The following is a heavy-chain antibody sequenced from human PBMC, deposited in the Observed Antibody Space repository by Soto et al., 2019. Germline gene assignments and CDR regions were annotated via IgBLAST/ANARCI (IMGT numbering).Heavy chain of an antibody. CDR1: GFTFSSYA. CDR3: ARDQCQGYGDCFDY. V-gene: IGHV3-23*01. CDR2: IGGSGGTT. D-gene: IGHD4-17*01. J-gene: IGHJ4*02. Sequence: GGSLRLSCAASGFTFSSYAMTWVRQAPGKGLEWVSAIGGSGGTTFYADSVKGRFTISRDNSKNMLYLQMNSLRADDTAVYYCARDQCQGYGDCFDYWGQGTLVTVSS.